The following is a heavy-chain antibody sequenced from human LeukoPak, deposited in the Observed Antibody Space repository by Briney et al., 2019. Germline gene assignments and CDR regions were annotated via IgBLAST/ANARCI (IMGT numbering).Heavy chain of an antibody. CDR1: GGSISSGGYS. CDR3: ARVATGAGGIDY. J-gene: IGHJ4*02. V-gene: IGHV4-30-2*01. CDR2: IYHSGST. D-gene: IGHD5-12*01. Sequence: SETLSLTCAVSGGSISSGGYSWSWIRRPPGKGLEWIGYIYHSGSTYYNPSLKSRVTISVDRSKNQFSLKLSSVTAADTAVYYCARVATGAGGIDYWGQGTLVTVSS.